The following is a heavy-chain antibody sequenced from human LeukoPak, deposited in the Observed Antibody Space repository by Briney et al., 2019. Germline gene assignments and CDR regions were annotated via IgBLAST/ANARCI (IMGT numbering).Heavy chain of an antibody. V-gene: IGHV4-34*01. CDR1: GGSFSGYY. CDR3: ARARRGIGAFDI. J-gene: IGHJ3*02. D-gene: IGHD6-13*01. CDR2: INHSGST. Sequence: PSETLSLTCAVYGGSFSGYYWSWIRQPPGKGLEWIGEINHSGSTNYNPSLKSRVTISVDTSKNQFSLKLSSVTAADTAVYYCARARRGIGAFDIWGQGTMVTVSS.